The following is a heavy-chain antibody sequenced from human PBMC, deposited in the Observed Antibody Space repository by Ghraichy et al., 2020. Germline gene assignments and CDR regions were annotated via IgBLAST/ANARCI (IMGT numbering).Heavy chain of an antibody. J-gene: IGHJ4*02. CDR3: ARDRMAAYCYFDN. V-gene: IGHV3-48*04. Sequence: GGSLRLSCAASGSGFSGLSMAWVRQVPGKGLEWISYISSSSRTIYYADSVEGRFTISRDNGKNVLYLQMNSLTPGDTAVYYCARDRMAAYCYFDNWDQGTLVTVSS. CDR1: GSGFSGLS. CDR2: ISSSSRTI. D-gene: IGHD5-24*01.